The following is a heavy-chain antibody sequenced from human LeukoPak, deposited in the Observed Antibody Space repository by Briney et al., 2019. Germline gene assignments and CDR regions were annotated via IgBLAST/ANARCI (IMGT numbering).Heavy chain of an antibody. CDR1: GGSFSGYY. J-gene: IGHJ4*02. V-gene: IGHV4-34*01. D-gene: IGHD3-10*01. Sequence: SETLSLTCAVYGGSFSGYYWSWIRQPPGKGLEWFGEINHSGSTNYNPSLKSRRTISVENSKNHFFLKLSSSTAADTAVDYCSRQRGRRSSLGYWGQGTLVTVSS. CDR2: INHSGST. CDR3: SRQRGRRSSLGY.